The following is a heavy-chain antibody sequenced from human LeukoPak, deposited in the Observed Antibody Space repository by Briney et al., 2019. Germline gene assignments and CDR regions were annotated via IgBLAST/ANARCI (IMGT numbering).Heavy chain of an antibody. Sequence: SETLSLTCTVSGGSISSYYWSWIRQPPGKGLEWIGSIYYSGSTYYNPSLKSRVTISVDTSKNQFSLKLSSVTAADTAVYYCARVYGDYFRYYFDYWGQGTLVTVSS. CDR3: ARVYGDYFRYYFDY. D-gene: IGHD4-17*01. CDR2: IYYSGST. J-gene: IGHJ4*02. CDR1: GGSISSYY. V-gene: IGHV4-59*05.